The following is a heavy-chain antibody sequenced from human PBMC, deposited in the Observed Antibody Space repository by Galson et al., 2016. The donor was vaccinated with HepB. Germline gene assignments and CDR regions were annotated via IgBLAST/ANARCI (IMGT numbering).Heavy chain of an antibody. Sequence: SLRLSCAASGFTFSRFYMSWVRQAPGKGLEWVANIKGDESEKYYGDSVKGRFTVSRDNAKNSLFLQMNSLRAEDTAVYYCAREATFDIAYSFDYWGQGSLVTVSS. CDR1: GFTFSRFY. CDR2: IKGDESEK. J-gene: IGHJ4*02. V-gene: IGHV3-7*01. D-gene: IGHD5-12*01. CDR3: AREATFDIAYSFDY.